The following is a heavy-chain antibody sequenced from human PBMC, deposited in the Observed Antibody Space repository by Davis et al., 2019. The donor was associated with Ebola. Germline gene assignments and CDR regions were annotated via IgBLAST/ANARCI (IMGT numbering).Heavy chain of an antibody. J-gene: IGHJ4*02. CDR3: AKVGGSYSPDADY. CDR1: GFTFSSYA. CDR2: ISYDGSNK. D-gene: IGHD1-26*01. V-gene: IGHV3-30*04. Sequence: GGSLRLSCAASGFTFSSYAMHWVRQAPGKGLEWVAVISYDGSNKYYADSVKGRFTISRDNSKNTLYLQMNSLRAEDTAVYYCAKVGGSYSPDADYWGQGTLVTVSS.